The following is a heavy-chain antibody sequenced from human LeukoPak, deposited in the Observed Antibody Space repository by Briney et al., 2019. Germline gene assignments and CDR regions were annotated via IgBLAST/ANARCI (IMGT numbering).Heavy chain of an antibody. J-gene: IGHJ4*02. D-gene: IGHD3-22*01. V-gene: IGHV1-69*13. CDR2: IIPIFGTA. CDR1: GGTFSSYA. CDR3: AREEDSSGYYPFDY. Sequence: SVNVSCKASGGTFSSYAISWVRQAPGQGLEWMGGIIPIFGTANYAQKFQGRVTITADESTSTAYMELSSLRSDDAAIYYCAREEDSSGYYPFDYWGQGTLVTVSS.